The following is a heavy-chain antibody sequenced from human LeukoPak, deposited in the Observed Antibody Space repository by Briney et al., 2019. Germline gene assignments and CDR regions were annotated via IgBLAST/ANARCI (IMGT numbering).Heavy chain of an antibody. J-gene: IGHJ3*02. CDR2: ISSSGSTI. CDR3: TTDFDGSDAFDI. D-gene: IGHD5-24*01. V-gene: IGHV3-11*01. CDR1: GFTFSDYY. Sequence: GGSLRLSCAASGFTFSDYYMSWIRQAPGKGLEWVSYISSSGSTIYYADSVKGRFTISRDNAKNSLYLQMNSLKTEDTAVYYCTTDFDGSDAFDIWGQGTMVTVSS.